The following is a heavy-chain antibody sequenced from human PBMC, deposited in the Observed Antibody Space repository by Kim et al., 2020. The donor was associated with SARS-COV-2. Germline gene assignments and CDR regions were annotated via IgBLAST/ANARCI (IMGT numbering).Heavy chain of an antibody. J-gene: IGHJ6*02. CDR2: IYYSGST. CDR1: GGSISSSSYY. D-gene: IGHD5-12*01. Sequence: SETLSLTCTVSGGSISSSSYYWGWIRQPPGKGLEWIGSIYYSGSTYYNPSLKSRVTISVDTSKNQFSLKLSSVTAADTAVYYCARHWDRYSGYDLRYYYGMDVWGQGTTVTVSS. V-gene: IGHV4-39*01. CDR3: ARHWDRYSGYDLRYYYGMDV.